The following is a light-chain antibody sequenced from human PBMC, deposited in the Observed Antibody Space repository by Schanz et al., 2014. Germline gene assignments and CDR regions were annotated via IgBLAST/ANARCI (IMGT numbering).Light chain of an antibody. Sequence: EIVLTQSPATLSLSPGERATLSCRASQSVSTFIAWYQQKPGQAPRLLIYAASNRATGIPARFSGSGSGTDFTLTISSLEPEDFAVYYCQHRGNWPPLTFGGGTKVEIK. J-gene: IGKJ4*01. CDR3: QHRGNWPPLT. V-gene: IGKV3-11*01. CDR2: AAS. CDR1: QSVSTF.